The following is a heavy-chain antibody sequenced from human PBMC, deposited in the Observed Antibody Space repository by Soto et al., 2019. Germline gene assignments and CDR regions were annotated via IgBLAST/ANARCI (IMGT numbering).Heavy chain of an antibody. Sequence: GASVKVSCKASGYTFTGYYMHWVRQAPGQGLEWMGWINPNSGGTNYAQKFQGWVTMTRDTSICTAYMELSRLRSDDTAVYYCARVGSRYYYGMDVWGQGTKVTVS. D-gene: IGHD2-15*01. CDR1: GYTFTGYY. CDR3: ARVGSRYYYGMDV. J-gene: IGHJ6*02. CDR2: INPNSGGT. V-gene: IGHV1-2*04.